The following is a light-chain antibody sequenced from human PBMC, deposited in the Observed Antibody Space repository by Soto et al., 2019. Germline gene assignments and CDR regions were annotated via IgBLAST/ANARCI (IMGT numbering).Light chain of an antibody. CDR3: QYYGGSPRT. J-gene: IGKJ1*01. Sequence: EIVLTQSPGTLSLSPGERATLSCRASQSVSSSFVGWYQQKPGQTPRLLIYGASSRATGIPDSFSGSGSGTDFSLNISRLEPEDFAVYYCQYYGGSPRTCGQGTKVEVK. CDR2: GAS. CDR1: QSVSSSF. V-gene: IGKV3-20*01.